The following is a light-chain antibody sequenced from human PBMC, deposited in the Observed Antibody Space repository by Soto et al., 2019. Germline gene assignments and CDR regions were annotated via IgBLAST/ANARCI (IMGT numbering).Light chain of an antibody. Sequence: EIVLTQSPGTLSLSPGERATLSCRASPSVSSSYLAWYQQKPGQAPRLLIYDASSRATGIPDRFSGSGSGTDFTLTIRRLEPEDFAVYYCQQYGSAPYTFGQGTKLEIK. CDR3: QQYGSAPYT. CDR2: DAS. CDR1: PSVSSSY. J-gene: IGKJ2*01. V-gene: IGKV3-20*01.